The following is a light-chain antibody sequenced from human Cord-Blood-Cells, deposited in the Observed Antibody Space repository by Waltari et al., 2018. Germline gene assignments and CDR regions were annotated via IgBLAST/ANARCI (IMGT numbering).Light chain of an antibody. V-gene: IGLV2-23*01. J-gene: IGLJ3*02. CDR2: EGS. CDR3: CSYAGSSTWV. CDR1: SSDVGGFNL. Sequence: QSALTQPASVSGSPGQSITIPCTGTSSDVGGFNLFPWYQQHPGKAPKLRIYEGSKRPSGVSNRFSGSKSGNTASLTISGLQAEDEADYYCCSYAGSSTWVFGGGTKLTVL.